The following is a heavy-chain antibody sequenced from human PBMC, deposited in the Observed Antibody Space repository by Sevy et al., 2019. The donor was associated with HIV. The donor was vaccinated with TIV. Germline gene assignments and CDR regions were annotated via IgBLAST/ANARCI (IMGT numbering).Heavy chain of an antibody. D-gene: IGHD3-22*01. CDR3: ARGDYYDRSGFYIDAFDV. J-gene: IGHJ3*01. CDR2: VKEDGSEK. Sequence: GVLRLSCAASGFTFSRYWMSWVRQAPGKGLEWVGNVKEDGSEKYYGDSVKGRFTISRDNAKNSLFLQMKSLRAEDTAVYYCARGDYYDRSGFYIDAFDVWGQGTMVTVSS. CDR1: GFTFSRYW. V-gene: IGHV3-7*04.